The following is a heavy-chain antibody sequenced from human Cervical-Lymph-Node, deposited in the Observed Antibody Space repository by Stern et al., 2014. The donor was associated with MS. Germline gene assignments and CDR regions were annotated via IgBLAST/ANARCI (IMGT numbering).Heavy chain of an antibody. CDR3: MGVGDAMHV. Sequence: VQLVESGGGVVQPGRSLTLSCAASGFRLSNSGMHWVRQAPGKGLEWVAVLSFVGGNKKYGDSGKGRFSISRDMANNTLFLQMNSLRPEDTAVYYCMGVGDAMHVWGQGTTVIVSS. CDR2: LSFVGGNK. J-gene: IGHJ6*02. V-gene: IGHV3-30*03. CDR1: GFRLSNSG.